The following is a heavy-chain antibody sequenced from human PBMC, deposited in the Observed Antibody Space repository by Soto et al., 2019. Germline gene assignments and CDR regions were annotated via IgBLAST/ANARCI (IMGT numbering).Heavy chain of an antibody. Sequence: PGGSLRLSXAASGLTFSGYWMHWVRQAPGKGLVWVSRIDNDGSVTNYADFVEGRFTISRDDAKNTLYLQMNSLRAEDTAVYYCARDTPYNWFDPWGQGILVTVSS. CDR3: ARDTPYNWFDP. V-gene: IGHV3-74*01. CDR1: GLTFSGYW. J-gene: IGHJ5*02. D-gene: IGHD2-15*01. CDR2: IDNDGSVT.